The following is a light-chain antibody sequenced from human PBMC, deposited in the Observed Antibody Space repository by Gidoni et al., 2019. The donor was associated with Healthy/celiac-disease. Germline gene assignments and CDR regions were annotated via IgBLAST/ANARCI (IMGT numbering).Light chain of an antibody. CDR2: EGS. J-gene: IGLJ2*01. V-gene: IGLV2-23*01. Sequence: QSALTQPASVSGSPRQSLTISCTGTSSDVGSYNLVPWYQQHPGKAPKLMIYEGSKRPSGVSNRFSGSKSGNTASLTISGLQAEDEADYYCCSYAGSSNVVFGGGTKLTVL. CDR1: SSDVGSYNL. CDR3: CSYAGSSNVV.